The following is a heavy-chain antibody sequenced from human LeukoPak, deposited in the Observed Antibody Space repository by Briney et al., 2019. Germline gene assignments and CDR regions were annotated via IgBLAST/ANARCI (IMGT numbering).Heavy chain of an antibody. CDR1: GGSISSYY. CDR3: ARSIVGATIMDY. D-gene: IGHD1-26*01. V-gene: IGHV4-59*01. Sequence: PSETLSLTCTVSGGSISSYYWSWLRQPPGKGLEWIGYIYYSGSTNYNPSLKSRVTISVDTSKNQFSLKLSSVTAADTAVYYCARSIVGATIMDYWGQGTLVTVSS. J-gene: IGHJ4*02. CDR2: IYYSGST.